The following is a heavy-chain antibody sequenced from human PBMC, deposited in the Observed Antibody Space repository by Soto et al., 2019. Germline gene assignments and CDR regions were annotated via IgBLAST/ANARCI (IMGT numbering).Heavy chain of an antibody. Sequence: ASVKVSCKASGYTFTSYAMNWVRQAPGQGLEWMGWINTNTGNPTYAQGFTGRFVFSLDTSVSTAYLQICSLKAEDTAVYYCARDLRRYRSSSAGRKSFDPWGQGTLVTGSS. V-gene: IGHV7-4-1*01. CDR1: GYTFTSYA. CDR3: ARDLRRYRSSSAGRKSFDP. D-gene: IGHD6-6*01. CDR2: INTNTGNP. J-gene: IGHJ5*02.